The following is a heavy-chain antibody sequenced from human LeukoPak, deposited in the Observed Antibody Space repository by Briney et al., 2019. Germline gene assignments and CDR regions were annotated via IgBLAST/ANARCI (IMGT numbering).Heavy chain of an antibody. J-gene: IGHJ3*02. D-gene: IGHD2-2*01. CDR2: VYYSGYT. Sequence: SETLSLTCTVSGGSISGFYWSWIRQPPGKGLEWIGCVYYSGYTNYNPSLKSRVAISVDTSKNQFSLKLTSVTAADTAVYYCARGEVPAAKILGALDIWGQGSMVSVS. CDR1: GGSISGFY. V-gene: IGHV4-59*08. CDR3: ARGEVPAAKILGALDI.